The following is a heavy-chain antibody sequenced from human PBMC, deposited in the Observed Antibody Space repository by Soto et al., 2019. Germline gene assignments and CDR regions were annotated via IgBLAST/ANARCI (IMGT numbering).Heavy chain of an antibody. CDR1: GYTFTSYG. CDR2: ISAYNGNT. CDR3: ARRAYYDSSGYSYRGWFDP. Sequence: QVQLVQSGAEVKKPGASVKVSCKASGYTFTSYGISWVRQAPGQGLEWMGWISAYNGNTNYAQKLQGRVTMTTDTSTSNAYMELRSLRSDDTAVYYCARRAYYDSSGYSYRGWFDPWGQGTLVTVSS. V-gene: IGHV1-18*01. J-gene: IGHJ5*02. D-gene: IGHD3-22*01.